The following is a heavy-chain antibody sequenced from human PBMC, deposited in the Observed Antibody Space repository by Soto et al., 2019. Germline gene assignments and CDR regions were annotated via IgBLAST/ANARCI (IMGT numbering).Heavy chain of an antibody. CDR3: APMGVGPTASNLGVDWFDP. CDR1: GFSLSTTGVG. Sequence: SGPTLVKPTQTLTLTCTFSGFSLSTTGVGVGWIRQPPGRALEWLALIYWDDDKRYSPSLKSRLTITKDTSKNQVVLTMTNMDPVDTATYYCAPMGVGPTASNLGVDWFDPWGQGTLVTVSS. J-gene: IGHJ5*02. D-gene: IGHD2-21*02. CDR2: IYWDDDK. V-gene: IGHV2-5*02.